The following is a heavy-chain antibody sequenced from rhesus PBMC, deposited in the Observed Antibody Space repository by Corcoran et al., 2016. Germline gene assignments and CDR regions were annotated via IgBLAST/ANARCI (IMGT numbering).Heavy chain of an antibody. J-gene: IGHJ4*01. CDR3: ARATGSSGWLYFDY. CDR1: GGAIISTD. CDR2: IYDSGSST. Sequence: QAQLQESGPGLVKPLETLATTRAFSGGAIISTDWTGIPKPPGQGLEWIGYIYDSGSSTNYNPSLKSRVPLSVDTSKNQFSLKLSSVTAADTAVYYCARATGSSGWLYFDYWGQGVLVTVSS. V-gene: IGHV4S11*01. D-gene: IGHD6-31*01.